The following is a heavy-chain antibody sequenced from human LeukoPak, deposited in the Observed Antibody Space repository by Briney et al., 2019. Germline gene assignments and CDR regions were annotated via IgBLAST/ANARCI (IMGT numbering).Heavy chain of an antibody. V-gene: IGHV4-31*02. D-gene: IGHD2-8*01. J-gene: IGHJ2*01. CDR3: ARDAGYCTNGVCPNWYFDL. Sequence: SETLSLTCSVSGDSIRSSYWSWIRQHPGKGLEWIGYIYYSGSTFYNPSLKSRVTISVDTSKNQFSLKLSSVTAADTAVYYCARDAGYCTNGVCPNWYFDLWGRGTLVTVSS. CDR2: IYYSGST. CDR1: GDSIRSSY.